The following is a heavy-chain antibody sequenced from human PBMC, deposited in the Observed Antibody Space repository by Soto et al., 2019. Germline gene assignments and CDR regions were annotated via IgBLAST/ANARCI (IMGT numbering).Heavy chain of an antibody. CDR2: IYYSGST. CDR3: ARDRREQHIFSAYYYYGMDV. D-gene: IGHD6-13*01. J-gene: IGHJ6*02. V-gene: IGHV4-59*01. Sequence: SETLSLTCTVSGGSISSYYWSWIRQPPGKGLEWIGYIYYSGSTNYNPSLKSRVTISVDTSKNQFSLKLSSVTAADTAVYYCARDRREQHIFSAYYYYGMDVWGQGTTVTVSS. CDR1: GGSISSYY.